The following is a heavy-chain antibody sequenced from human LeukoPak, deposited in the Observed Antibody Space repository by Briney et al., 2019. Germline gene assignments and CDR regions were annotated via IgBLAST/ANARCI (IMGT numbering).Heavy chain of an antibody. V-gene: IGHV3-7*01. J-gene: IGHJ3*02. Sequence: GGSLRLSCAASGFTFSSYWMSWVRQAPGKGLEWVANIKQDGSVKYYVDSVKGRFTIPRDNAKNSLYLQMNSLRAEDTAVYYCARDRGSSGWAIDAFDIWGQGTMVTVSS. D-gene: IGHD6-19*01. CDR2: IKQDGSVK. CDR1: GFTFSSYW. CDR3: ARDRGSSGWAIDAFDI.